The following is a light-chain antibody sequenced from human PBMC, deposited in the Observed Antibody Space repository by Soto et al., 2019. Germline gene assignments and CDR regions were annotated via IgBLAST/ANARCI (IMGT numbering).Light chain of an antibody. V-gene: IGKV3-20*01. CDR1: QSVSSN. CDR2: GAS. Sequence: EIVITPSSTTPAVAPVEKATLPLRASQSVSSNLAWYQQKPGQAPRLLIYGASSRAADIPDRFSGSGSVTEFTLTISRLEPEDFAVYFCQQYYGSPLAFGGGTKVDIK. CDR3: QQYYGSPLA. J-gene: IGKJ4*01.